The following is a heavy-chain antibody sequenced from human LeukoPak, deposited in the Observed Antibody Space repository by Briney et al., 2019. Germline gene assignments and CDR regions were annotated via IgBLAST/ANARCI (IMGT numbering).Heavy chain of an antibody. V-gene: IGHV1-8*01. Sequence: ASVKVSCKTSGYTFTNNAINWVRQAPGQGLEWMGWMNPNSGNTGYAQKFQGRVTITRNTSISTAYMELSSLRSEDTAVYYCARSNQGGSSSFDYWGQGTLVTVSS. CDR2: MNPNSGNT. CDR3: ARSNQGGSSSFDY. D-gene: IGHD1-26*01. CDR1: GYTFTNNA. J-gene: IGHJ4*02.